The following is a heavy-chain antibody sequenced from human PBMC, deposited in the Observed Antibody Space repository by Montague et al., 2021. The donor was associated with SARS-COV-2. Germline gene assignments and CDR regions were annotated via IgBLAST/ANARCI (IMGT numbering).Heavy chain of an antibody. D-gene: IGHD3-22*01. Sequence: SLRLSCAASGFTFSSYAMSWVRQAPGKGLEWVSCISNSGGGTYYADSVKGRFTISRDNSKNTLYLQMNSLRAEDTAVYYCAKGGERITMIVVVITLADFDYWGQGTLVTVSS. CDR3: AKGGERITMIVVVITLADFDY. V-gene: IGHV3-23*01. CDR2: ISNSGGGT. CDR1: GFTFSSYA. J-gene: IGHJ4*02.